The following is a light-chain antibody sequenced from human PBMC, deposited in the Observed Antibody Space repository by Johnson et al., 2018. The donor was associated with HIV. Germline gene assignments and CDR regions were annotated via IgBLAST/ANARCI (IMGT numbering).Light chain of an antibody. Sequence: QSVLTQPPSVSVAPGQKVTISCSGSSSNIGNNYVSWYQQLPGRAPKLLIYDNNKRPSGIPDRFSGSKSGTSATLGITGLPTGDEADYYCGTWDSSLRVGFFGTGTKVTVL. CDR3: GTWDSSLRVGF. J-gene: IGLJ1*01. CDR1: SSNIGNNY. CDR2: DNN. V-gene: IGLV1-51*01.